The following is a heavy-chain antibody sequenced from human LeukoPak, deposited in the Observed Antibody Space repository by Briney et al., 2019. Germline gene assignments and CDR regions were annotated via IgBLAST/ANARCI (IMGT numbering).Heavy chain of an antibody. CDR3: AKGLSVASSFFDQ. Sequence: GGSLRLSCAASGFAFTEYWMHWVRQTPGQGLEWVSYITGSGGSTLYADSVKGRFTVSRDNSKNTLYLQMNSLRAEDTAVYYCAKGLSVASSFFDQWGQGTLVTVSS. J-gene: IGHJ4*02. D-gene: IGHD2-15*01. CDR2: ITGSGGST. CDR1: GFAFTEYW. V-gene: IGHV3-23*01.